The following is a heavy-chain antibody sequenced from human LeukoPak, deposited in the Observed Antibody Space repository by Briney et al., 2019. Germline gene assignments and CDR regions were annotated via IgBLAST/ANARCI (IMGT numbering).Heavy chain of an antibody. D-gene: IGHD3-22*01. V-gene: IGHV5-10-1*01. CDR2: IDPSNSYS. CDR3: ARLYYYDCSSYYSPYWYFDL. Sequence: GESLKISCKGSGYSFTSYWISWVRQMPGKALEWMGRIDPSNSYSNYSPSFQGHVTISVDKSISTAYLHWSSLKASDTAMYYCARLYYYDCSSYYSPYWYFDLCGRGTLVTVSS. CDR1: GYSFTSYW. J-gene: IGHJ2*01.